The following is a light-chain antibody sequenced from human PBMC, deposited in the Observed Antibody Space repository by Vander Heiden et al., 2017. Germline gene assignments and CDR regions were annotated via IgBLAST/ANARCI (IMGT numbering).Light chain of an antibody. V-gene: IGKV1-12*01. CDR1: QRIDSW. CDR2: GAS. J-gene: IGKJ5*01. CDR3: QQSMSFPVT. Sequence: IPMTQSPSFVSASVGDRVTMTCRASQRIDSWLAWYRQKSGKAPELLIYGASTLENGVPSRFSGGGFGRDFTLTISSLQPEDFGTYYCQQSMSFPVTFGQGTRLEIK.